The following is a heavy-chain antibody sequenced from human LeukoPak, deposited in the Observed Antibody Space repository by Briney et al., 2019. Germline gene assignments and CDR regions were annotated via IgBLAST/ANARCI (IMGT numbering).Heavy chain of an antibody. CDR3: ATQRERGPPLRVEFDF. Sequence: ASVKVPCKASGYTFTGYYMHWVRQAPGQGLEWMGWINPNSGGTNSAQKFQGRVTMTRDTSISTAYMELSRLRSDDTAVYYCATQRERGPPLRVEFDFWGQGTLVTVSS. V-gene: IGHV1-2*02. CDR2: INPNSGGT. D-gene: IGHD3-22*01. CDR1: GYTFTGYY. J-gene: IGHJ4*02.